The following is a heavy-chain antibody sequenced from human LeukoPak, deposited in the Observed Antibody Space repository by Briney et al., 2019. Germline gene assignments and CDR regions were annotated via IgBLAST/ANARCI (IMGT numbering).Heavy chain of an antibody. J-gene: IGHJ6*03. Sequence: SSVKVSCKASGGTFSSYAISWVRQAPGQGLEWMGGIIPIFGTANYAQKFQGRVTITTDESTSTAYMELSSLRSEDTAVYYCATYSSGYSPKEYYYYYYMDVWGKGTTVTVSS. V-gene: IGHV1-69*05. CDR1: GGTFSSYA. D-gene: IGHD3-22*01. CDR3: ATYSSGYSPKEYYYYYYMDV. CDR2: IIPIFGTA.